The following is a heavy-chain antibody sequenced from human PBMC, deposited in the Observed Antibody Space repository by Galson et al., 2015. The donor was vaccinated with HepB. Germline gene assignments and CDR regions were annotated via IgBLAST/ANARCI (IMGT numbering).Heavy chain of an antibody. D-gene: IGHD6-6*01. CDR3: AKDLGDSLAARWDY. J-gene: IGHJ4*02. Sequence: SLRLSCAASGFTFNSKAMSWVRQAPGKGLEWVSTITGSSITTFYAAAVKGRLTTSRDNSKNTLYLQLNSLRADETAVYYCAKDLGDSLAARWDYWGQGTLVTVSS. CDR2: ITGSSITT. V-gene: IGHV3-23*01. CDR1: GFTFNSKA.